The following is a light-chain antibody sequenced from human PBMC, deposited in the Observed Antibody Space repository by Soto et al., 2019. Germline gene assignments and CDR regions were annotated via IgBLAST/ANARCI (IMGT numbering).Light chain of an antibody. V-gene: IGKV1-27*01. CDR2: AAS. J-gene: IGKJ1*01. Sequence: DIQMTQSPSSLSASVGVRVIITCRASQGILDYVAWYQQKPGKAPKLLIYAASTLPSGVPSRFSGSGSGTDFTLTISSLQPEDVATYYCQKYNTAPQTFGQGTKVEIK. CDR3: QKYNTAPQT. CDR1: QGILDY.